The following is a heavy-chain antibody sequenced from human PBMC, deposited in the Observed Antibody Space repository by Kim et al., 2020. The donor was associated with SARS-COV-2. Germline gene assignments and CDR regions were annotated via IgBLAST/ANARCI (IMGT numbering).Heavy chain of an antibody. CDR1: GFTFGDYA. V-gene: IGHV3-49*03. D-gene: IGHD6-13*01. CDR2: IRSKAYGGTT. J-gene: IGHJ2*01. CDR3: TSAGRPGYWYFDL. Sequence: GGSLRLSCTASGFTFGDYAMSWFRQAPGKGLEWVGFIRSKAYGGTTEYAASVKGRFTISRDDSKSIAYLQMNSLKTEDTAVYYCTSAGRPGYWYFDLWGRGTLVTVSS.